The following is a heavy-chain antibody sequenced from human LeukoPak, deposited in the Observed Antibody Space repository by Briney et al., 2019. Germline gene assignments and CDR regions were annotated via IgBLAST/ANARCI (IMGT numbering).Heavy chain of an antibody. D-gene: IGHD3-9*01. J-gene: IGHJ3*01. CDR1: GLTFGDYW. V-gene: IGHV3-7*05. Sequence: GGSLRLSCAASGLTFGDYWMTWVRQAPGKGLECVANIKQDGTETHYVGSVEGRFAVSRDNAKNSLSLQMNSLRAEDTAVYYCATYWRYFDWLLSDVWGLGTMVTVSS. CDR2: IKQDGTET. CDR3: ATYWRYFDWLLSDV.